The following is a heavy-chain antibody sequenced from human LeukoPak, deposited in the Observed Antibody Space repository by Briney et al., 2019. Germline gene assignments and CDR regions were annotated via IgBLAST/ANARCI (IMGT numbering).Heavy chain of an antibody. CDR3: AKARGSSVYEPFDY. CDR2: IRTSGSDT. CDR1: GVSFITYS. V-gene: IGHV3-23*01. J-gene: IGHJ4*02. Sequence: GGALRLSCAASGVSFITYSTTWVRQALEGGLQWVPTIRTSGSDTYYADSVERRFTISRDNSKNTLYLQMNCLKGDDTTVYYCAKARGSSVYEPFDYWGQGTQVTVSP. D-gene: IGHD5/OR15-5a*01.